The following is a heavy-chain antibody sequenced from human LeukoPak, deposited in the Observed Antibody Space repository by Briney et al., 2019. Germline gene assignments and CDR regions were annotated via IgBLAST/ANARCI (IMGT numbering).Heavy chain of an antibody. Sequence: ESLKISCKQSGYSSTNYWIGWVRQMPGKGLEWMGIIYPGDSDTRYSPSFQGQVTISADKSINTAYLQWSSLKASDTAMYYCARHSALMPAPYWYFDLWGRGTLVTVSS. V-gene: IGHV5-51*01. D-gene: IGHD2-8*01. CDR1: GYSSTNYW. CDR2: IYPGDSDT. J-gene: IGHJ2*01. CDR3: ARHSALMPAPYWYFDL.